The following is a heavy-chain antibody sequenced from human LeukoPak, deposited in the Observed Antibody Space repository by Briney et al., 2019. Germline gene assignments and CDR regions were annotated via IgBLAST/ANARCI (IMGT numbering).Heavy chain of an antibody. J-gene: IGHJ4*02. V-gene: IGHV4-39*01. CDR1: GGSISSSSYY. CDR2: IYYSGST. Sequence: ASETLSLTCTVSGGSISSSSYYWGWIRQPPGKVLEWIGSIYYSGSTYYNPSLKSRVTISVDTSKNQFSLKLSSATAADTAVYYCARLQSSGLVWSVYWGQGTLVTVSS. CDR3: ARLQSSGLVWSVY. D-gene: IGHD2-21*01.